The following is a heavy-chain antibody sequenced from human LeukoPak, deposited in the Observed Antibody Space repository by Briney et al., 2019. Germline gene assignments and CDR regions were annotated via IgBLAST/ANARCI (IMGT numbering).Heavy chain of an antibody. CDR2: INPNSGGT. J-gene: IGHJ5*02. V-gene: IGHV1-2*02. CDR1: GYTFTGYY. D-gene: IGHD2-15*01. CDR3: ARDWWYSNWFDP. Sequence: ASVKVSCKASGYTFTGYYMHWVRQAPRQGLEWMGWINPNSGGTNYAQKFQGRVTMTRDTSISTAYMELSRLRSDDTAVYYCARDWWYSNWFDPWGQGTLVTVSS.